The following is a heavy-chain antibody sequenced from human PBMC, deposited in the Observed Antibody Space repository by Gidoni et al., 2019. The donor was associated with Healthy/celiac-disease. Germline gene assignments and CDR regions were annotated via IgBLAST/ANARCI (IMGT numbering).Heavy chain of an antibody. CDR2: ISSSSSYI. J-gene: IGHJ4*02. CDR1: AFTFSSYS. Sequence: EVQLVESGVGLVKPGGSLRLSCAASAFTFSSYSLNWVRPAPGKGLEGVSSISSSSSYIYYADSVKGRFTISRDNAKNSLYLQMNSLRAEDTAVYYCARGGDRFGEFDYWGQGTLVTVSS. D-gene: IGHD3-10*01. V-gene: IGHV3-21*01. CDR3: ARGGDRFGEFDY.